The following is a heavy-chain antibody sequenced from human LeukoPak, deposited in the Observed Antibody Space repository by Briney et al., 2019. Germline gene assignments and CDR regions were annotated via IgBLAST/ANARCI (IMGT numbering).Heavy chain of an antibody. V-gene: IGHV3-23*01. J-gene: IGHJ4*02. CDR3: ARRGSGYDLVGYFDY. D-gene: IGHD5-12*01. Sequence: GGSLRPSCAASGFTFSSFVMSWVRQAPGKGLEWVSGISGTGSTYYADSVKGLFTISRDISKNTLYLQMNSLRAEDTAVYYCARRGSGYDLVGYFDYWGQGTLVTVSS. CDR2: ISGTGST. CDR1: GFTFSSFV.